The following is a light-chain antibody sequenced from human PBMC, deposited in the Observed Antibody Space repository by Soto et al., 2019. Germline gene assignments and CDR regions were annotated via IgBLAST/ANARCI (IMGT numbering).Light chain of an antibody. CDR3: QHHGNSANT. Sequence: IVMTQSPATLSVSPGEGVTLFCSASQSVRSHLAWYQQKPGQPPRLLIYGASTRATGIPARFSGSGFGTEFTLTISSLQSEDFVVYYCQHHGNSANTFGQGTKVDI. CDR2: GAS. J-gene: IGKJ2*01. CDR1: QSVRSH. V-gene: IGKV3-15*01.